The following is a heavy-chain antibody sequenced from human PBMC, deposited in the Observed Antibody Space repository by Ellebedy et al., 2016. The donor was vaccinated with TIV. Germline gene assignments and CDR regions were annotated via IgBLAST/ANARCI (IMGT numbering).Heavy chain of an antibody. V-gene: IGHV3-23*01. D-gene: IGHD6-13*01. J-gene: IGHJ6*03. CDR2: ISGSGGST. CDR3: AKGVYSSSWYVWSTRRSLDDYYYMDV. Sequence: GESLKISXAASGFTFSSYAMSWVRQAPGKGLEWVSAISGSGGSTYYADSVKGRFTISRDNSKNSLYLQMNSLRAEDTAVYYCAKGVYSSSWYVWSTRRSLDDYYYMDVWGKGTTVTVSS. CDR1: GFTFSSYA.